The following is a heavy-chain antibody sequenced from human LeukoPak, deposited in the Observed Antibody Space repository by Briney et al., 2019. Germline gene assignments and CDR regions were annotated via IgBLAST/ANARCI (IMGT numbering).Heavy chain of an antibody. D-gene: IGHD6-13*01. CDR1: GASISSTNYY. Sequence: SETLSLTCTVSGASISSTNYYWGWLRQPRGKGLEWIGSISYSGSTYYNQYLKTRVTTSVDTSKNQFSLKLSSVSAADTAVYSCASSIAAAWSAIPKCFEHWGQGTLVTVSS. V-gene: IGHV4-39*01. J-gene: IGHJ1*01. CDR2: ISYSGST. CDR3: ASSIAAAWSAIPKCFEH.